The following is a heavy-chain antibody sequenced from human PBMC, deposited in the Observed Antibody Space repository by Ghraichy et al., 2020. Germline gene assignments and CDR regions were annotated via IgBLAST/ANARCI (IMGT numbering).Heavy chain of an antibody. V-gene: IGHV1-69*13. D-gene: IGHD2-2*01. CDR3: ARDRIVVVPAAMAVYGMDV. CDR2: IIPIFGTA. Sequence: SVKVSCKASGGTFSSYAISWVRQAPGQGLEWMGGIIPIFGTANYAQKFQGRVTITADESTSTAYMELSSLRSEDTAVYYCARDRIVVVPAAMAVYGMDVWGQGTTVTVSS. J-gene: IGHJ6*02. CDR1: GGTFSSYA.